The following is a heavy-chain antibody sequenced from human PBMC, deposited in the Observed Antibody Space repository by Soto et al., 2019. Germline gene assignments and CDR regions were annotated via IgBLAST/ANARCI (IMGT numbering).Heavy chain of an antibody. CDR3: ARGWLRDPWMY. CDR1: GFIFSSYT. Sequence: EVQLVESGGGLVKPGGSLRLSCAASGFIFSSYTMNWVRQAPGKGLEWVSSISASSTYMYYADSLKGQFTISRGNAYNSLYLQMNSLRAEDTAVYYCARGWLRDPWMYWGQGTLVTVSS. V-gene: IGHV3-21*01. J-gene: IGHJ4*02. CDR2: ISASSTYM. D-gene: IGHD5-12*01.